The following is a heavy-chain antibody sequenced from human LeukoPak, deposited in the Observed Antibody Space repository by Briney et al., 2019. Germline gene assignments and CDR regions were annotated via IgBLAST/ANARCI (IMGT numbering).Heavy chain of an antibody. CDR2: ITGTGGRGGI. CDR3: AKDRSGVPHAFDI. Sequence: GGSLRLSCVASGFTYANDAMNWVRQAPGTRLEWVASITGTGGRGGIYYADSVKGRFTISRDNSKNTLYLQMNSLRAEDTAVYYCAKDRSGVPHAFDIWGQGTMVTVSS. V-gene: IGHV3-23*01. J-gene: IGHJ3*02. CDR1: GFTYANDA. D-gene: IGHD7-27*01.